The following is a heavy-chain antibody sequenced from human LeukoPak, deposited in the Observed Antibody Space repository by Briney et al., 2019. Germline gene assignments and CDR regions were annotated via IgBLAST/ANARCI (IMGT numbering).Heavy chain of an antibody. J-gene: IGHJ4*02. D-gene: IGHD3-3*01. V-gene: IGHV5-51*01. Sequence: GVSLHISCQAYRYPFTNYWIGWVRPVPGKGLKCSGTINLSDSDTRYSPSFQGQVIISVDKSINTAYLQWSSLRASDTAMYYCANTRTGDFNSWGQGTLVTVSS. CDR1: RYPFTNYW. CDR3: ANTRTGDFNS. CDR2: INLSDSDT.